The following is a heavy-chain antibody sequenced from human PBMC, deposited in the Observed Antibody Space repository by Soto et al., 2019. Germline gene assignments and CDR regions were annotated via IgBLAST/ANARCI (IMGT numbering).Heavy chain of an antibody. Sequence: GGSLRLSCAASGFTFSSYAMSWVRQAPGKGLEWVSAISGSGGSTYYADSVKGRFTISRDNSKNTLYLQMNSLRAEDTAVYYCANFCSGGSCYYDFDYWGQGTLVTVSS. J-gene: IGHJ4*02. CDR1: GFTFSSYA. D-gene: IGHD2-15*01. CDR2: ISGSGGST. CDR3: ANFCSGGSCYYDFDY. V-gene: IGHV3-23*01.